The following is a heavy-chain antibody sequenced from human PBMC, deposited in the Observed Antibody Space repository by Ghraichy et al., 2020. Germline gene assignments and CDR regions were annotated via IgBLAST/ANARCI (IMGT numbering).Heavy chain of an antibody. CDR3: ARDQSITIFGVVTNFHLGMDV. Sequence: GGSLRLSCAASGFTFSSYSMNWVRQAPGKGLEWVSYISSSCSTIYYADSVKGRFTISRDNAKNSLYLQMNSLRAEDTAVYYCARDQSITIFGVVTNFHLGMDVWGQGTTVTVSS. CDR1: GFTFSSYS. V-gene: IGHV3-48*04. J-gene: IGHJ6*02. CDR2: ISSSCSTI. D-gene: IGHD3-3*01.